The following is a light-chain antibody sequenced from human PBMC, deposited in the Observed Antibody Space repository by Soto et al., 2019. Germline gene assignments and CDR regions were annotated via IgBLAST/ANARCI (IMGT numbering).Light chain of an antibody. V-gene: IGKV1-5*01. CDR2: AAS. CDR1: QTISSW. CDR3: QQYYSYTRT. J-gene: IGKJ1*01. Sequence: DIHMTQSPSTLSGSVGDRFTITCRASQTISSWLAWYQQKPGKAPKLLIYAASTLQSGVPSRLRGSGYGTDFTLTISCMKYEDFETYYCQQYYSYTRTFGQGTKVDIK.